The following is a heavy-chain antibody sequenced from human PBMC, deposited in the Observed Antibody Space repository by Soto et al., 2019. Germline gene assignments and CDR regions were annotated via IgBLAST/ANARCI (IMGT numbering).Heavy chain of an antibody. V-gene: IGHV1-18*01. CDR2: ISPYTGNT. CDR3: VMVDNYVTPTPQDI. J-gene: IGHJ6*02. CDR1: GYIFVDYG. Sequence: QVQLVQSGDEVKKPGASVKVSCKASGYIFVDYGIAWVRQAPGQGLEWMGWISPYTGNTHSATKVQGRLTMTTDTSTSTAYMDLGSLTSDDTAVYYCVMVDNYVTPTPQDIWGQGTTVTVSS. D-gene: IGHD3-16*01.